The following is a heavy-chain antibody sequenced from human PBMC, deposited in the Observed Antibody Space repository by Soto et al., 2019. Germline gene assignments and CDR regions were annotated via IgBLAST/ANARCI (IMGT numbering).Heavy chain of an antibody. V-gene: IGHV1-2*02. CDR2: INPNSGGT. CDR3: ARDSIAAAGTDYGMDV. D-gene: IGHD6-13*01. Sequence: ASVKVSCKASGYTFTGYYMHWVRQAPGQGLEWMGWINPNSGGTNYAQKFQGRVTMTRDTSISTAYMELSRLRSDDTAVYYCARDSIAAAGTDYGMDVWGQGTTVTVSS. CDR1: GYTFTGYY. J-gene: IGHJ6*02.